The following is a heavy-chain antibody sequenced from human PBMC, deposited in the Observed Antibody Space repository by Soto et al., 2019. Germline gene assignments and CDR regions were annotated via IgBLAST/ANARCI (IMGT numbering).Heavy chain of an antibody. CDR1: GNTFSTYD. CDR2: MNPYTGKA. CDR3: ARRKERAGPNYFDA. V-gene: IGHV1-8*01. Sequence: ASVKVSCKASGNTFSTYDTHWVRQAPVQGLEWMGWMNPYTGKAGHAQKFQGRVTMTRDNSISTAYMELSSLSSEDTAVNYCARRKERAGPNYFDAWGQGTLVTVSS. J-gene: IGHJ4*02.